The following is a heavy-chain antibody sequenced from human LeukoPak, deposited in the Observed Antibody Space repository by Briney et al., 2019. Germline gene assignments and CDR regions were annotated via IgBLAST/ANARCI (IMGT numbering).Heavy chain of an antibody. J-gene: IGHJ4*02. CDR1: GFTFSTYA. CDR2: LSGGGRNT. Sequence: GGSLRLSCAASGFTFSTYAMSWVRQAPGKGLEWVSVLSGGGRNTYYADSVKGRLTIYTDNCKNSLYLQMNSLRAADPAVYYCAKERTSEGYFEYWGQGTLVTVSS. V-gene: IGHV3-23*01. D-gene: IGHD1-1*01. CDR3: AKERTSEGYFEY.